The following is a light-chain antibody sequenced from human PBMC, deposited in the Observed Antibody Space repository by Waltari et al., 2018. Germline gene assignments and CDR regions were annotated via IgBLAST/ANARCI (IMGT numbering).Light chain of an antibody. J-gene: IGLJ3*02. CDR3: SSRDNFNRHAVL. Sequence: SSDLTQDPAVSVALGQTVRITCQGDSLRRSFASWYQQRPGQAPILVISDKNSRPSGIPVRFSGSIPGKTASLTIASTKAEDEADDYCSSRDNFNRHAVLFGGGTKRTVL. CDR2: DKN. V-gene: IGLV3-19*01. CDR1: SLRRSF.